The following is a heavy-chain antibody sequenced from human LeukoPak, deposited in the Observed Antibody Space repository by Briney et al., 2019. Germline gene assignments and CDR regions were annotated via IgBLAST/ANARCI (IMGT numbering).Heavy chain of an antibody. CDR2: IVVGSGNA. D-gene: IGHD5-18*01. J-gene: IGHJ5*02. V-gene: IGHV1-58*02. CDR3: AAEGYSYGFYDQP. Sequence: ASVTVSCKASGFTFTSSAMQWVRQARGQRLEWIGWIVVGSGNANYAQKFQERVTITRDMSTSTAYMELSSLRSEDTAVYYCAAEGYSYGFYDQPWGQGTLVTVSS. CDR1: GFTFTSSA.